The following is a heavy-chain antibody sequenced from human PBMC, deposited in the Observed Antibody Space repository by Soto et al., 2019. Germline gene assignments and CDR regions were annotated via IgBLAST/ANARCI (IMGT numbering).Heavy chain of an antibody. Sequence: SGGSLRLSCAASGFTFSSYAMSWVRQAPGKGLEWVSAISGSGGSTYYADSVKGRFTISRDNSKNTLNLQMNSLRAEDTAVYYCAKDRYYYDSWLHYWGQGTLITVSS. CDR2: ISGSGGST. CDR3: AKDRYYYDSWLHY. V-gene: IGHV3-23*01. CDR1: GFTFSSYA. J-gene: IGHJ4*02. D-gene: IGHD3-22*01.